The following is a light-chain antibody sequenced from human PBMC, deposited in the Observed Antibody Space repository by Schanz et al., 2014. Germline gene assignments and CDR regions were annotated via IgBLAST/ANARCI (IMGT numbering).Light chain of an antibody. CDR3: SSYTGSSTQV. J-gene: IGLJ3*02. Sequence: QSALTQPASVSGSPGQSITISCTGTSSDVGGYNYVSWYQQHPGKAPKVMIYDVTNRPSGVSDRFSGSKSGNTASLTISGLQAEDEADYYCSSYTGSSTQVFGGGTKLTVL. CDR1: SSDVGGYNY. V-gene: IGLV2-14*01. CDR2: DVT.